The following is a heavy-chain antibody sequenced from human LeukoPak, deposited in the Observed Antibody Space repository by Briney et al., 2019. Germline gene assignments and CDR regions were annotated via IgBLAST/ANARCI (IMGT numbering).Heavy chain of an antibody. D-gene: IGHD6-19*01. V-gene: IGHV6-1*01. CDR2: TYYRSKWYN. J-gene: IGHJ4*02. Sequence: SQTLSLTCAISGDSVSSNSAAWSWIRQSPSRGLEWLGRTYYRSKWYNDYAVSVKSRIIIDPDTSKNQFSLQLNSVTPEDTAVYYCAGAVAGTLDYWGQGTLVTVSS. CDR1: GDSVSSNSAA. CDR3: AGAVAGTLDY.